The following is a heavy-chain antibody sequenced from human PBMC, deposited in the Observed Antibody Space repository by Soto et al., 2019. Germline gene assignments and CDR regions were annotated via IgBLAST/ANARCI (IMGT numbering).Heavy chain of an antibody. Sequence: SETLSLTCAVSGYSINSSSFWGWIRQPPGKGLEWIGSIYLGGTTYYDPSLKSRVTISVDTSRNEFSLKLSSVTAADTAVYYCARPRPNFGAVDSWGQGALVTVSS. V-gene: IGHV4-38-2*01. D-gene: IGHD3-10*01. CDR2: IYLGGTT. J-gene: IGHJ4*02. CDR1: GYSINSSSF. CDR3: ARPRPNFGAVDS.